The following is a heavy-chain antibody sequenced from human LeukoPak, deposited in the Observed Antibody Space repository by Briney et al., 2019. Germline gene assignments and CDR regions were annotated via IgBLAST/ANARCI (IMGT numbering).Heavy chain of an antibody. V-gene: IGHV4-34*01. J-gene: IGHJ5*02. CDR2: INHSGST. CDR1: GGSFSGYY. Sequence: SETLSLTCAVYGGSFSGYYWSWIRQPPGKGLEWIGEINHSGSTNYNPSLKSRVTISVDRSKNQFSLKLSSVTAADTAVYYCARDGGITGGFDPWGQGTLVTVSS. CDR3: ARDGGITGGFDP. D-gene: IGHD1-20*01.